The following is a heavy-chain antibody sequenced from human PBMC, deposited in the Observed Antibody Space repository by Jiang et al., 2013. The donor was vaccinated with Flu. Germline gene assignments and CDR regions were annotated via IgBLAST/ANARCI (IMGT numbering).Heavy chain of an antibody. CDR1: GYPFINYA. J-gene: IGHJ4*02. CDR3: AREGRRSSGYFDH. V-gene: IGHV7-4-1*02. D-gene: IGHD3-22*01. Sequence: QSGSELKKPGASVKVSCRASGYPFINYAIHWVRQARGQGLEWMGWINTNTGSPAYARGFTGRFVFSLDTSVSTAYLQISGLKAEDSGLYYCAREGRRSSGYFDHWGQGALVTVSS. CDR2: INTNTGSP.